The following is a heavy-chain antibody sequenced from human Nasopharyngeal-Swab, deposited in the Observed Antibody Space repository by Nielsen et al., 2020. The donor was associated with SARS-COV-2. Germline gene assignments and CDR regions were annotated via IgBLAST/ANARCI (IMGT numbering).Heavy chain of an antibody. CDR2: ISYDGSNK. CDR3: AKGGYSYGYYYYYYMDV. J-gene: IGHJ6*03. V-gene: IGHV3-30*18. D-gene: IGHD5-18*01. Sequence: VCQAPGRGVEWVAVISYDGSNKYYADSVKGRFTISRDNSKNTLYLQMNSLRAEDTAVYYCAKGGYSYGYYYYYYMDVWGKGTTVTVSS.